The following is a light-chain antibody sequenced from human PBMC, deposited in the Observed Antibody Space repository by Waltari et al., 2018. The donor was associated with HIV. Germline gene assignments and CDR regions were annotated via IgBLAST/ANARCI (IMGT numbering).Light chain of an antibody. CDR1: SSNIGKNA. CDR2: YDD. J-gene: IGLJ3*02. CDR3: AAWDDTLNGCV. Sequence: QSVLTQPPSVSAAPRQRVSIFCSGSSSNIGKNAVNWYQQIPGTAPRLLIYYDDLVPSGASDRFSGSNSGTSAYLAISGLQAEDEAYYYCAAWDDTLNGCVFGGGTKLTVL. V-gene: IGLV1-36*01.